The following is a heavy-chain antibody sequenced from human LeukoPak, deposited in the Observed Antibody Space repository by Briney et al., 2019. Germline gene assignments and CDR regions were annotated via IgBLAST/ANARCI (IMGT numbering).Heavy chain of an antibody. V-gene: IGHV4-4*02. CDR2: IYHSGST. J-gene: IGHJ5*02. CDR3: ASVYGDSRFFGFDP. D-gene: IGHD4-17*01. CDR1: GGFISSSNW. Sequence: PSGTLSLTCAVSGGFISSSNWWSWVRQPPGKGLEWIGEIYHSGSTNYNPSLKSRVTISVDKSKNQFSLKLSSVTAADTAVYYCASVYGDSRFFGFDPWGQGTLVTVSS.